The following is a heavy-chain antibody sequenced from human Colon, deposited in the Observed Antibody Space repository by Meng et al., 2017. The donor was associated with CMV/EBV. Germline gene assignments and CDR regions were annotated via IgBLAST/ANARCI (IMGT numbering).Heavy chain of an antibody. V-gene: IGHV1-18*01. CDR1: GYTFTNFG. CDR2: ISPYNGDT. Sequence: QVQLVQSGAEVKKPGASVKVSCKTSGYTFTNFGISWVRQAPGQGLEWMAYISPYNGDTNYAQRFQGRVALTTDTSTSTVDMELGSLTSDDTAMYYCARELARGGYWGQGTLVTVSS. J-gene: IGHJ4*02. CDR3: ARELARGGY.